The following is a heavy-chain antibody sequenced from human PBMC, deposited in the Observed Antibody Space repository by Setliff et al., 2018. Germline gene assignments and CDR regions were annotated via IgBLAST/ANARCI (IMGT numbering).Heavy chain of an antibody. Sequence: ETLSLSCAASGFTFDDYVFSWVRQAPGKGLEWVSGISWNGASTGYTDSVKGRFTVSRDNAQNSLYLEMKSLRTEDTALYYCARGLTVFGVVFPDAFDIWGQGTVVTVSS. D-gene: IGHD3-3*01. CDR1: GFTFDDYV. CDR3: ARGLTVFGVVFPDAFDI. J-gene: IGHJ3*02. V-gene: IGHV3-20*04. CDR2: ISWNGAST.